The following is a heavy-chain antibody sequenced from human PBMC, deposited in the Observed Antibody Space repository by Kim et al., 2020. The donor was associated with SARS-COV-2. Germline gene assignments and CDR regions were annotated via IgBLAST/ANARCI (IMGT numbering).Heavy chain of an antibody. J-gene: IGHJ5*02. D-gene: IGHD3-10*01. Sequence: SIYIYYADAVKGRFTISRDNAKNSLYLQMNSLRAEDTAVYYCAIDSVPYAWGQGTLVTVSS. CDR3: AIDSVPYA. CDR2: SIYI. V-gene: IGHV3-21*01.